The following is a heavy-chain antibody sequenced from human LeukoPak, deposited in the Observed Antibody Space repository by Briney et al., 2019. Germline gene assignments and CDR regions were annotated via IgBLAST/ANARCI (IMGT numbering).Heavy chain of an antibody. CDR2: INYNGST. CDR1: GGSISSHY. V-gene: IGHV4-59*11. Sequence: PSETLSLSFSVHGGSISSHYGGWSRRPPAKGLEWIGDINYNGSTNYNPYLKSRRTISVDTSNNQFSLKLSSVTAADTAVYYCARDIYYGMDVWGQGTTVTVSS. CDR3: ARDIYYGMDV. J-gene: IGHJ6*02.